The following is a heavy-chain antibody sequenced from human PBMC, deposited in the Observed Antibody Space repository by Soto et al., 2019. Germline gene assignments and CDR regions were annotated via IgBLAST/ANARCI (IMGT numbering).Heavy chain of an antibody. V-gene: IGHV4-30-4*08. CDR3: ARHHGPTTSENWFDP. CDR2: IYYSGSS. J-gene: IGHJ5*02. Sequence: SETLSLTCSVSGGSISGDYYWSCIRQSPEKGLEWIGYIYYSGSSYSNPALQSRLSMSLDTSKNQFSLKLRSVTAADTAVYYCARHHGPTTSENWFDPRGQGTLVTVYS. CDR1: GGSISGDYY. D-gene: IGHD5-12*01.